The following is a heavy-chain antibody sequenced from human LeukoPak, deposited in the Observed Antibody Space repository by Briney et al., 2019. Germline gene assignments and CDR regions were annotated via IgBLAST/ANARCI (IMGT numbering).Heavy chain of an antibody. D-gene: IGHD3-10*01. V-gene: IGHV7-4-1*02. CDR2: INTNTGNP. Sequence: ASVKVSCKASGYTFTSYAMNWVRQTPGQGLEWMGWINTNTGNPTYAQGFTGRLVFSLDTSVSTAYLQISSLKAEDTAVYYCARDRGGKDYYYYYYYMDVWGKGTTVTVSS. CDR1: GYTFTSYA. J-gene: IGHJ6*03. CDR3: ARDRGGKDYYYYYYYMDV.